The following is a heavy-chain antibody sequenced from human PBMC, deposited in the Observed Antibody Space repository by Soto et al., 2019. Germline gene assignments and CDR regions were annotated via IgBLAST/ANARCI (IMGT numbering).Heavy chain of an antibody. D-gene: IGHD1-26*01. CDR2: IVPLFATP. J-gene: IGHJ4*02. CDR3: ARVAVRGELFAAFDF. CDR1: GGNFRSYG. V-gene: IGHV1-69*01. Sequence: QVQLLQSGPEVRRPGSSVKLSCKTSGGNFRSYGINWVRQAPGQGLEWMGGIVPLFATPTYAQKFQGSLTVTADDSTNTVYMDLATLRSEDTALYYCARVAVRGELFAAFDFWGRGALITVSS.